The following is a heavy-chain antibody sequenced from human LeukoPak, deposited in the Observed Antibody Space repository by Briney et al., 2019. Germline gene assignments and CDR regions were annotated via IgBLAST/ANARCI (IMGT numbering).Heavy chain of an antibody. CDR3: ARGPVQEDSSGYLAGY. CDR1: GGTFSSYA. Sequence: SVKVSCKASGGTFSSYAISWVRQAPGQGLEWMGGIIPIFGTANYAQKFQGRVTITADESTSTAYMELSSLRSEDTAVYYCARGPVQEDSSGYLAGYWGQGTLVTVSS. V-gene: IGHV1-69*13. J-gene: IGHJ4*02. D-gene: IGHD3-22*01. CDR2: IIPIFGTA.